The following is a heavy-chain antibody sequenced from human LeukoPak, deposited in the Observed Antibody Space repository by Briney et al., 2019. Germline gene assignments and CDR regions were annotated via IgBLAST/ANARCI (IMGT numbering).Heavy chain of an antibody. J-gene: IGHJ4*02. CDR1: GYSISSGYY. CDR2: IYHSGST. D-gene: IGHD5-24*01. V-gene: IGHV4-38-2*02. Sequence: SETLSLTCTVSGYSISSGYYWGWIRQPPGKGLEWIGSIYHSGSTYYNPSLKSRVTISVDTSKNQFSLKVNSVTAADTAVYYCARGRDGYNFLNRGEYYYFDYWGQGILVTVSS. CDR3: ARGRDGYNFLNRGEYYYFDY.